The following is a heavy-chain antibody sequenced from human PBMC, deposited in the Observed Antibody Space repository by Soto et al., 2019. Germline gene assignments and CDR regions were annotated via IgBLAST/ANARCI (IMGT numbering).Heavy chain of an antibody. J-gene: IGHJ4*02. CDR2: ISYSGST. D-gene: IGHD1-26*01. CDR1: GGSVSSGSYY. CDR3: ARTMVGARAGYFDY. V-gene: IGHV4-61*01. Sequence: PSETLALTCTVSGGSVSSGSYYWSWIRQPPGKGLEWIGYISYSGSTNYNPSLKSRVTISVDTSKNQFSLKLSSVTAADTAVYYCARTMVGARAGYFDYWGRGTLVTVSS.